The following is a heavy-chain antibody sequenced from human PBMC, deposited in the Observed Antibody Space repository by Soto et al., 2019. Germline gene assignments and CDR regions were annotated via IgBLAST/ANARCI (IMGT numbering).Heavy chain of an antibody. V-gene: IGHV1-69*01. Sequence: QVQLVQSGAEVKKPGSSVKVSCKASGGTFSSYAISCVRQAPGHGLEWMGGIIPIFGTANYAQKFQRRVTITADESTSTAYMELSSLRSEDTAVYYCARDRPNSSGWYVFDYWGQGTLVTVSS. CDR2: IIPIFGTA. CDR1: GGTFSSYA. D-gene: IGHD6-19*01. J-gene: IGHJ4*02. CDR3: ARDRPNSSGWYVFDY.